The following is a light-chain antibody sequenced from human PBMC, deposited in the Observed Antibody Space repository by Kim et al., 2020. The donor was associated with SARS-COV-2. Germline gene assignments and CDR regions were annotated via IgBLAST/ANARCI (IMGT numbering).Light chain of an antibody. CDR1: QSVGTN. Sequence: PWERATLSCRASQSVGTNVAWYQQKAGQAPQLLIYGASTRAAGIPARFSGSGSGTEFTLTISSLQSEDLAVYSCQQYDDWPPWTFGQGTKVDIK. CDR2: GAS. V-gene: IGKV3-15*01. J-gene: IGKJ1*01. CDR3: QQYDDWPPWT.